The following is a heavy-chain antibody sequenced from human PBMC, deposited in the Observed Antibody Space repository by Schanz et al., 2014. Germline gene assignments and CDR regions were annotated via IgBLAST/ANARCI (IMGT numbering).Heavy chain of an antibody. CDR1: GFSVGNKY. V-gene: IGHV3-23*04. Sequence: EVQLVESGGGLVQPGGSLRLSCAASGFSVGNKYMNWVRQAPGKGLEWVSAISGSGGSTYYADSVKGRFTISRDNSKNTLYLQMDSLRAEDTAVYYCARDLPRTFLFDYWGQGTLVTVSS. J-gene: IGHJ4*02. CDR3: ARDLPRTFLFDY. CDR2: ISGSGGST.